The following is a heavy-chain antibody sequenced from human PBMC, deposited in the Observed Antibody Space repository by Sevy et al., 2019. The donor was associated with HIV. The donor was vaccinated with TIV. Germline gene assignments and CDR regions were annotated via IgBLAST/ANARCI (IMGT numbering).Heavy chain of an antibody. J-gene: IGHJ4*02. CDR2: ISEDSRYI. D-gene: IGHD3-3*01. CDR1: EFTFRTYS. Sequence: GGSMRLSCAASEFTFRTYSMNRVRQAPGKGLAWLSSISEDSRYISYSDSVKGRFTISRANAKNLLFLQMNNLRVEDTAIYYCARDFTIFGVVSGIDYWGQGNLVTVSS. V-gene: IGHV3-21*04. CDR3: ARDFTIFGVVSGIDY.